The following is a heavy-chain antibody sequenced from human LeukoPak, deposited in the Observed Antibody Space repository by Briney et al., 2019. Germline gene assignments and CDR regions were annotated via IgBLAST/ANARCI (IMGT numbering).Heavy chain of an antibody. CDR2: IKSKTDGGTT. CDR1: GFTFSNAW. D-gene: IGHD3-10*01. J-gene: IGHJ4*02. V-gene: IGHV3-15*01. Sequence: GGSLRLSCAASGFTFSNAWMSWVRQAPGKGLEWVGRIKSKTDGGTTDYAAPVKGRFTISRDDSKNTLCLQMNSLKTEDTAVYYCTTAFGELFLFDYWGQGTLVTVSS. CDR3: TTAFGELFLFDY.